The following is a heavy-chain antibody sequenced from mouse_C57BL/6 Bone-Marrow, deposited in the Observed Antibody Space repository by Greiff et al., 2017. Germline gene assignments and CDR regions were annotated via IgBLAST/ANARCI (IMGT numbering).Heavy chain of an antibody. Sequence: EVQLQQSGTVLARPGASVKMSCKTSGYTFTSYWMHWVKQRPGQGLEWIGAIYPGNSDTSYNQKFKGKAKLTAVTSASTAYMELSSLTNEDSAVYYCTRWDYYGNYGTLNDVWGTGTTVTVSS. CDR3: TRWDYYGNYGTLNDV. CDR2: IYPGNSDT. D-gene: IGHD2-1*01. V-gene: IGHV1-5*01. J-gene: IGHJ1*03. CDR1: GYTFTSYW.